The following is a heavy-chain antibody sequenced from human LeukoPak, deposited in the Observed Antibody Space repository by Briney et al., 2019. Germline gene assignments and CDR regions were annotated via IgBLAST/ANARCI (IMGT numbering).Heavy chain of an antibody. CDR3: ARDSVAGSQDAFDI. Sequence: GGSLRLSCAASGFTFSSYEMNWVRQAPGKGLEWVSYITRTGSTIYYADSVKGRFTISRDNAKNSLYLQMNSLRDEDTAVYYCARDSVAGSQDAFDIWGQGTMVIVSS. D-gene: IGHD6-19*01. CDR2: ITRTGSTI. V-gene: IGHV3-48*03. CDR1: GFTFSSYE. J-gene: IGHJ3*02.